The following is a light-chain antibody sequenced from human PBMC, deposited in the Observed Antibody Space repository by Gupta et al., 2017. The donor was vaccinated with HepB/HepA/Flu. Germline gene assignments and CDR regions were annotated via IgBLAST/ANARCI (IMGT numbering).Light chain of an antibody. CDR3: QLWDDFSFHLV. J-gene: IGLJ2*01. V-gene: IGLV3-21*04. CDR1: NIGGKS. CDR2: YDS. Sequence: SFVLTQPHSVSVAPGQTARITCGGDNIGGKSVFWYQQRPGQAPVLVIYYDSDRPSGIPERFSGSNSGNTATLTINRVEAGDAADYYCQLWDDFSFHLVFGGGTKLTVL.